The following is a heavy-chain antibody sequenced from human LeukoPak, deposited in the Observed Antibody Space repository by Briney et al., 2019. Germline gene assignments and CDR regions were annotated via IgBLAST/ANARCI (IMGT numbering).Heavy chain of an antibody. J-gene: IGHJ4*02. CDR2: FDPEDDET. V-gene: IGHV1-24*01. CDR3: ATDPVGYCSANGCYSVDY. CDR1: GYTLTELS. D-gene: IGHD2-15*01. Sequence: GASVKVSCKVSGYTLTELSMHWVRQAPGKGLEWMGGFDPEDDETVYAQKFQGRLTMTEATSPDTAYMELSSLRSDDTAVYYCATDPVGYCSANGCYSVDYWGQGTLGTVSS.